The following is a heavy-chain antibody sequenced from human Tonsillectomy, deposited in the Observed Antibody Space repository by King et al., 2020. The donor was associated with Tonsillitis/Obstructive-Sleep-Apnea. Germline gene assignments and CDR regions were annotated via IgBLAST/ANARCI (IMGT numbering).Heavy chain of an antibody. D-gene: IGHD1-26*01. CDR3: AKASGSYFPREAFDI. CDR1: GFTFSNYG. Sequence: VQLVESGGGVVQPGRSLRLSCAASGFTFSNYGMHWVRQAPGKGLEWVAVISYDGSDKYYADSVKGRFTISRDNSKNTLYVEMNSLRAEDTAVYYCAKASGSYFPREAFDIWGQGTMVTVSS. V-gene: IGHV3-30*18. J-gene: IGHJ3*02. CDR2: ISYDGSDK.